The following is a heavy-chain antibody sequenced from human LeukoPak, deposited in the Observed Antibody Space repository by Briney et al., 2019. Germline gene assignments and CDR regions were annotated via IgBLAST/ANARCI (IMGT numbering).Heavy chain of an antibody. J-gene: IGHJ4*02. CDR3: ARSSRGVIGLLDY. V-gene: IGHV7-4-1*01. D-gene: IGHD3-10*01. CDR2: INTNTGDP. Sequence: VASVKVSSKASGYTFSDYTINWVRQAPGQGLEWVGWINTNTGDPIYARGFKGHFVLSVDKSVNTAYLEIASLQTEDNAVYYCARSSRGVIGLLDYWGQGTLVTVSS. CDR1: GYTFSDYT.